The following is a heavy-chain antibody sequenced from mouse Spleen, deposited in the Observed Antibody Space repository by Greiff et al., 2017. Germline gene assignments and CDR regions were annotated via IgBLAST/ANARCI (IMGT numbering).Heavy chain of an antibody. CDR1: GYTFTSYW. J-gene: IGHJ2*01. V-gene: IGHV1-59*01. CDR3: ARSLTGTTGSYFDY. CDR2: IDPSDSYT. D-gene: IGHD4-1*01. Sequence: QVQLQQPGAELVRPGTSVKLSCKASGYTFTSYWMHWVKQRPGQGLEWIGVIDPSDSYTNYNQKFKGKATLTVDTSSSTAYMQLSSLTSEDSAVYYCARSLTGTTGSYFDYWGQGTTLTVSS.